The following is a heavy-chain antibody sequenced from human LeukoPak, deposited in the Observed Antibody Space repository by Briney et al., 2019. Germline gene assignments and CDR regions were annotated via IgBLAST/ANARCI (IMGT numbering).Heavy chain of an antibody. V-gene: IGHV3-72*01. CDR2: TRNKASSHTT. CDR3: AGVYCSNGVCSDY. J-gene: IGHJ4*02. Sequence: GGSLRLSCAASGFTFSDHDMDWVRQAPGKGLEWVGRTRNKASSHTTEYAASVKGRFTISRDDSKNSLYLQMNSLKTEDTAVYYCAGVYCSNGVCSDYWGQGTLVTVSS. CDR1: GFTFSDHD. D-gene: IGHD2-8*01.